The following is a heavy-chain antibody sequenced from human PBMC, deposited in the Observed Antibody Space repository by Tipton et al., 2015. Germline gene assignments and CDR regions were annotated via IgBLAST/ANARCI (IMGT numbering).Heavy chain of an antibody. CDR3: ARDGGDDYGDYPGYFYH. Sequence: GLVKPSQTLSLTCAISGDSISSSSAAWNWIRQSPSRGLEWLGRTYYRSKWYRAYAPSVKSRITINPDTSKNQFSLQLNSVTAADTAVYYCARDGGDDYGDYPGYFYHWGQGSLVTVSS. D-gene: IGHD4-17*01. CDR2: TYYRSKWYR. CDR1: GDSISSSSAA. V-gene: IGHV6-1*01. J-gene: IGHJ1*01.